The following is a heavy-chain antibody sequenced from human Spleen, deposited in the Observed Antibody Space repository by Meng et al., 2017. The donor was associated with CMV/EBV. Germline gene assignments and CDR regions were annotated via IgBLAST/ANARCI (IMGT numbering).Heavy chain of an antibody. V-gene: IGHV3-30*07. J-gene: IGHJ4*02. CDR3: AKTLKGYGGQDY. D-gene: IGHD5-12*01. CDR2: ISFDASNK. CDR1: GFSISTYA. Sequence: GESLKISCAASGFSISTYAMQWVRQAPGKGLEWVAVISFDASNKRYADSVKGRFTISRDNSKTTVSLEMPSLRVEDTATYYCAKTLKGYGGQDYWGQGTLVTVSS.